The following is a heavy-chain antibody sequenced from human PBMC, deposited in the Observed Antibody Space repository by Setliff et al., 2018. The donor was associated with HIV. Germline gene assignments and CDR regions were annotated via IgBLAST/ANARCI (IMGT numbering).Heavy chain of an antibody. Sequence: WVRQAPGKGLEWIGTIYYSGTTYYNPSVKSRVTISVDTSKTQFSLNLTSVTATDTAVYYCASRPYSYDYSGRVFDFWGQGALVTVSS. D-gene: IGHD3-22*01. CDR3: ASRPYSYDYSGRVFDF. J-gene: IGHJ4*02. CDR2: IYYSGTT. V-gene: IGHV4-39*01.